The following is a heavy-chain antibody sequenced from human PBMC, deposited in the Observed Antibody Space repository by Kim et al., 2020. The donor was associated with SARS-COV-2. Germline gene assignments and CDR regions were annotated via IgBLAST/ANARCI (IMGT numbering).Heavy chain of an antibody. CDR3: ARSERPYDYYLDC. CDR2: IYPGDSDT. D-gene: IGHD3-16*01. Sequence: GESLKISCKGSGYNFPTYWIGWVRQMPGKGLEWMGIIYPGDSDTRYSPSFQGQVTISADKSPTTAYLQWSSLKASDTAMYYCARSERPYDYYLDCWGQGTLITVPS. J-gene: IGHJ4*02. CDR1: GYNFPTYW. V-gene: IGHV5-51*01.